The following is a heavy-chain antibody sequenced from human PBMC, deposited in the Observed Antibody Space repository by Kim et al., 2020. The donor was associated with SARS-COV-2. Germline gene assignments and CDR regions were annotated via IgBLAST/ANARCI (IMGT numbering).Heavy chain of an antibody. CDR2: IIPIFGTA. CDR3: ARPNLRSGYDSGRFDY. Sequence: SVKVSCKASGGTFSSYAISWVRQAPGQGLEWMGGIIPIFGTANYAQKFQGRVTITADESTSTAYMELSSLRSEDTAVYYCARPNLRSGYDSGRFDYWGQGTLVTVSS. J-gene: IGHJ4*02. V-gene: IGHV1-69*13. D-gene: IGHD5-12*01. CDR1: GGTFSSYA.